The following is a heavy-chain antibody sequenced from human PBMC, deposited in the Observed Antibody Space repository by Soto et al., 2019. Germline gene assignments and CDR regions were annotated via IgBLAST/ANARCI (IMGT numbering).Heavy chain of an antibody. Sequence: QVQLVQSGAEVKKPGSSVKVSCKASGGTFSSYPISWLRQAPGQGLEWMGGVIPSFGTANYAQKFQGRVTLTADEATSTAHMELSSLTSEATAVYYCARGAPGRVQRRSFDIWGQGTMVTVSS. V-gene: IGHV1-69*01. CDR1: GGTFSSYP. CDR3: ARGAPGRVQRRSFDI. D-gene: IGHD6-13*01. CDR2: VIPSFGTA. J-gene: IGHJ3*02.